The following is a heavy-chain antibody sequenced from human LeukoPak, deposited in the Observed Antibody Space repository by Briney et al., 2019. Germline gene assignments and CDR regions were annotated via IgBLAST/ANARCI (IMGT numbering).Heavy chain of an antibody. CDR1: GFTFSSYW. J-gene: IGHJ4*02. CDR3: AREMGITMIVVVITQRPFDY. Sequence: PGGSLRLSCAASGFTFSSYWMSWVRQAPGKGLEWVANIKQDGSEKYYVDSVKGRFTISRDNAKNSLYLQMNSLRAEDTAVYYCAREMGITMIVVVITQRPFDYWGQGTLVTVSS. V-gene: IGHV3-7*01. CDR2: IKQDGSEK. D-gene: IGHD3-22*01.